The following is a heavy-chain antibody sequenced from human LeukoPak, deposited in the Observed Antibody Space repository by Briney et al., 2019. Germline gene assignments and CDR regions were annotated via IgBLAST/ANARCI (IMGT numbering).Heavy chain of an antibody. D-gene: IGHD3-9*01. V-gene: IGHV3-7*01. CDR3: AREGASYYDILTGCLDY. J-gene: IGHJ4*02. CDR2: IKTDGSEK. Sequence: GGSLRLSCAASGFTFSSFWISWVRQAPGKGLEWVANIKTDGSEKYYVDSVKGRFTISRDNAKNSLYLQMNSLRVEDTAVYYCAREGASYYDILTGCLDYWGQGILVTVSS. CDR1: GFTFSSFW.